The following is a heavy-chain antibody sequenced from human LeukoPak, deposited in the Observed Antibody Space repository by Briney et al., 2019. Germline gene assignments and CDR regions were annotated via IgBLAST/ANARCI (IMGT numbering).Heavy chain of an antibody. D-gene: IGHD3-10*01. CDR1: GGSFRGYY. Sequence: ENLFLTCAVYGGSFRGYYWSWIGQPPGKGLEWIGEINHSGSTNYNPSLKRRVTISVDTSKNQFSLTLRSVTAADAAVYYCARRGRSDYYYYYMDVWGKGTTVTISS. J-gene: IGHJ6*03. V-gene: IGHV4-34*01. CDR2: INHSGST. CDR3: ARRGRSDYYYYYMDV.